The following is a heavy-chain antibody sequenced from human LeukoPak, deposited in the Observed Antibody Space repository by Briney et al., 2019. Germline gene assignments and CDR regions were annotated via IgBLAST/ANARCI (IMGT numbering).Heavy chain of an antibody. D-gene: IGHD3-3*01. CDR1: GFTVSSKY. V-gene: IGHV3-53*01. CDR2: IYSGGNT. CDR3: ARGLLXWLSXXWFDP. J-gene: IGHJ5*02. Sequence: GGSLRLSCAASGFTVSSKYISWVRQAPGKGLEWVSVIYSGGNTFYADAVKGRFTISRENSKNTVYLQMNSLRVEDTAVYYCARGLLXWLSXXWFDP.